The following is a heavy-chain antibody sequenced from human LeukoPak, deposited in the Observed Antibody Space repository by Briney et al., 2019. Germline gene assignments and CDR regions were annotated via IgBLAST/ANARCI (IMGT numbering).Heavy chain of an antibody. D-gene: IGHD3-3*01. CDR2: ISYDGSNK. CDR3: AGDASLRGGVVRSPFDP. CDR1: GFTFSSYG. J-gene: IGHJ5*02. V-gene: IGHV3-30*03. Sequence: GRSLRLSCAASGFTFSSYGMHWVRQAPGKGLEWVAVISYDGSNKYYADSVKGRFSISRDNSKNTLYLQMNSLRVEDTATYYWAGDASLRGGVVRSPFDPWGQGTLVSVSS.